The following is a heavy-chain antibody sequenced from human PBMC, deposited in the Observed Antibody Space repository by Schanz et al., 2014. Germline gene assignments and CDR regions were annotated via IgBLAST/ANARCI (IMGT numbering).Heavy chain of an antibody. J-gene: IGHJ5*02. V-gene: IGHV4-39*01. CDR2: ISYSGNT. CDR1: GTSITSSTYY. CDR3: ARPSSVVGITGWFDT. Sequence: QLQLRESGPGLVKPSETLSLICSVSGTSITSSTYYWGWIRQPPGKGPEWIGSISYSGNTYYTPSRKSRVTISLATSKTQFSLKLTSVTAADTAVYYCARPSSVVGITGWFDTWGQGTLVTVSS. D-gene: IGHD3-22*01.